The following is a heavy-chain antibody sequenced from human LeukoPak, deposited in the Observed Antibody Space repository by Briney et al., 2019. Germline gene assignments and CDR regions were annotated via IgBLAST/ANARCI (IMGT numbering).Heavy chain of an antibody. Sequence: GGSLRLSCAASGFTFSNYSMIWVRQAPGKGLESVSYISSSGSTMHYADSVRGRFTISRDNAKKSLYLQMNSLRAEDTAVYYCARVWDGYSGEDYWGQGTLVTVSS. CDR3: ARVWDGYSGEDY. CDR1: GFTFSNYS. D-gene: IGHD5-18*01. V-gene: IGHV3-48*01. CDR2: ISSSGSTM. J-gene: IGHJ4*02.